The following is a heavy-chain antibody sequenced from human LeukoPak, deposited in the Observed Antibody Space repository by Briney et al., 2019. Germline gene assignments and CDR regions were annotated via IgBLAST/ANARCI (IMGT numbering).Heavy chain of an antibody. Sequence: SGTLSLTCTVSGGSISSYYWSWIRQPPGKGLEWIGYIYYSGNTNYNPSLKSRVTISVDTSKNQFSLKLSSVTAADTAVYYCASGGDIVVVPAATDYYYYYMDVWGKGTTVTVSS. CDR3: ASGGDIVVVPAATDYYYYYMDV. D-gene: IGHD2-2*01. CDR1: GGSISSYY. V-gene: IGHV4-59*01. CDR2: IYYSGNT. J-gene: IGHJ6*03.